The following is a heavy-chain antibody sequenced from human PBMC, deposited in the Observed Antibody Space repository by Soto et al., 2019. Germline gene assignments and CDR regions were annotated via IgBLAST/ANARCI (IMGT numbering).Heavy chain of an antibody. V-gene: IGHV3-23*01. D-gene: IGHD6-13*01. CDR3: AKDGSGPSIAAAAPDDFDI. CDR2: ISGSGGST. CDR1: GFTFSSYA. J-gene: IGHJ3*02. Sequence: EVQLLESGGGLVQPGGSLRLSCAASGFTFSSYAMSWVRQAPGKGLEWVSAISGSGGSTYYADSVKGRFTISRDNAKKTRYLQMNSRRAEDTAVYYCAKDGSGPSIAAAAPDDFDIWGQGTMVTVAS.